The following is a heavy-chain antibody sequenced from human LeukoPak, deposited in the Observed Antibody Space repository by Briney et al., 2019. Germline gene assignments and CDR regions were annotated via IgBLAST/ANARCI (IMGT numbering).Heavy chain of an antibody. CDR3: ARRDISSGWSFDY. CDR1: GGSISNYH. Sequence: SETLSLTCTVSGGSISNYHWSWIRQPAGKGLEWIGQIHTSGSTNYSPPLKSRVTMSIDTPENQLSLTIRSVTAADTAVYYCARRDISSGWSFDYWGQGTLVTVSS. CDR2: IHTSGST. J-gene: IGHJ4*02. D-gene: IGHD6-19*01. V-gene: IGHV4-4*07.